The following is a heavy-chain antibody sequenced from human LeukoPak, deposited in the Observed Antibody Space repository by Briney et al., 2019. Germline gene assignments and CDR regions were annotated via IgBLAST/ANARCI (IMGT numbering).Heavy chain of an antibody. CDR2: INHSGIT. CDR1: GGSLSNYY. D-gene: IGHD4-17*01. V-gene: IGHV4-34*01. CDR3: ARDAPPRANDDGDDDAFDV. J-gene: IGHJ3*01. Sequence: SETLFLTCGVYGGSLSNYYWSWIRQSPGKGPEWIGGINHSGITNYNPSLKTRVTISLNTSKNQFSLNLSSVTAADTAVYYCARDAPPRANDDGDDDAFDVWGQGTMVTVSS.